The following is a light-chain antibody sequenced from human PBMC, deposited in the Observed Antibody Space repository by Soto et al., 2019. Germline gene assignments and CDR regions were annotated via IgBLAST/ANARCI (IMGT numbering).Light chain of an antibody. CDR1: QSISIW. CDR2: DAS. CDR3: QQYSNYFRT. J-gene: IGKJ1*01. V-gene: IGKV1-5*01. Sequence: DIQMTQSPSTLSASVGDRVTITCRASQSISIWLAWYQQKPGKAPKLVIYDASRLESGVPSRFSGSGSGTEFTLTISSLQADDFAIYYCQQYSNYFRTFGQGTKVDIK.